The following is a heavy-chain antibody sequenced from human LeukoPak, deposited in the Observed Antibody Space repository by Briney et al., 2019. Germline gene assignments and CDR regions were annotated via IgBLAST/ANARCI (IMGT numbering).Heavy chain of an antibody. J-gene: IGHJ4*02. CDR1: GGSISSSNW. D-gene: IGHD6-19*01. CDR2: IYHSGST. Sequence: SETLSLTCAVSGGSISSSNWWSWVRQPPGKGLEWIGEIYHSGSTNYNPSLKSRVTISVDTSKSQFSLKLSSVTAADTAVYYCAGRGPVAELDYWGQGTLVTVSS. CDR3: AGRGPVAELDY. V-gene: IGHV4-4*02.